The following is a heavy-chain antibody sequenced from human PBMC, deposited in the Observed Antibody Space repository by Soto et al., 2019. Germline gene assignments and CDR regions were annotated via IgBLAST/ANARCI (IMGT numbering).Heavy chain of an antibody. Sequence: SQTLSLTCAISGDSVSSNSAAWNWIRQSPSRGLEWLGRTYYRSKWYNDYAVSVKSRITINPDTSKNQFSLQLNSVTPEDTAVYYCAREVLLWFGEPPKAYYYYYMDVWGKGITVTVSS. J-gene: IGHJ6*03. CDR3: AREVLLWFGEPPKAYYYYYMDV. CDR1: GDSVSSNSAA. V-gene: IGHV6-1*01. CDR2: TYYRSKWYN. D-gene: IGHD3-10*01.